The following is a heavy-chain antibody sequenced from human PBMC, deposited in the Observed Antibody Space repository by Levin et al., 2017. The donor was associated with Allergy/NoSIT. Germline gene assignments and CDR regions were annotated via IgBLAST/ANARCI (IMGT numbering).Heavy chain of an antibody. CDR2: IYYSGST. V-gene: IGHV4-30-4*01. D-gene: IGHD3-10*01. CDR1: GGSISSGDYY. Sequence: SETLSLTCTVSGGSISSGDYYWSWIRQPPGKGLEWIGYIYYSGSTYYNPSLKSRVTISVDTSKNQFSLKLSSVTAADTAVYYCARVAVYYGSGSYYPDYWGQGTLVTVSS. J-gene: IGHJ4*02. CDR3: ARVAVYYGSGSYYPDY.